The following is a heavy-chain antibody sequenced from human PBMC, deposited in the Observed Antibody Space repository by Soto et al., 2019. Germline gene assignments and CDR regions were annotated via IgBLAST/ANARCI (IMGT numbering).Heavy chain of an antibody. CDR2: IIPIFGTA. CDR3: ARVYYDSSGYLVYYYGMDV. J-gene: IGHJ6*02. V-gene: IGHV1-69*13. Sequence: GASVKVSCKASGGTFSSYAISWVRQAPGQGLEWMGGIIPIFGTANYAQKFQGRVTITADESTSTAYMELSSLRSEDTAVYYCARVYYDSSGYLVYYYGMDVWGQGTTVTVSS. CDR1: GGTFSSYA. D-gene: IGHD3-22*01.